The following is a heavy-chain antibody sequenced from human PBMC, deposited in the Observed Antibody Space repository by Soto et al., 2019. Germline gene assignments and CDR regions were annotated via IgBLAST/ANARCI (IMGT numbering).Heavy chain of an antibody. CDR3: ARDRAYYYGSGSNYYYYYYMDV. CDR2: IYYSGNT. V-gene: IGHV4-59*01. J-gene: IGHJ6*03. Sequence: PSETLCLTCTVSDGSISSYYWSWIRQPPGKGREWIGNIYYSGNTNYNPSLKSRVTISVDTSKNQFSLKLSSVTAADTAVYYCARDRAYYYGSGSNYYYYYYMDVWGKGTTVTVSS. CDR1: DGSISSYY. D-gene: IGHD3-10*01.